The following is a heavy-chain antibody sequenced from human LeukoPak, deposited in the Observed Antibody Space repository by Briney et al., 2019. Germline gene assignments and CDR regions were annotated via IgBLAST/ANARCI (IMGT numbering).Heavy chain of an antibody. CDR2: IYTSGST. Sequence: PSQTLSLTCTVSGGSISSGSYYWSWIRQPAGKGLEWIGRIYTSGSTNYNPSLKSRVTISVDTSKNQFSLKLSSVTAADTAVYYCVAQGLQVVPAAILVRREYYFDYWGQGTLVTVSS. D-gene: IGHD2-2*02. CDR1: GGSISSGSYY. CDR3: VAQGLQVVPAAILVRREYYFDY. V-gene: IGHV4-61*02. J-gene: IGHJ4*02.